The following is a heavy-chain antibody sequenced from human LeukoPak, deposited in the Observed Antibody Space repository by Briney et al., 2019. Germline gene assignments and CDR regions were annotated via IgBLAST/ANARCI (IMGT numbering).Heavy chain of an antibody. CDR1: GGSISSGGYY. V-gene: IGHV4-61*08. CDR2: IYYSGST. D-gene: IGHD3-22*01. Sequence: SETLSLTCTVSGGSISSGGYYWSWIRQHPGKGLEWIGYIYYSGSTNYNPSLKSRVTISVDTSKNQFSLKLSSVTAADTAVYYCARGKTPPKYPRYYYDSSGHYIFDYWGQGTLVTVSS. J-gene: IGHJ4*02. CDR3: ARGKTPPKYPRYYYDSSGHYIFDY.